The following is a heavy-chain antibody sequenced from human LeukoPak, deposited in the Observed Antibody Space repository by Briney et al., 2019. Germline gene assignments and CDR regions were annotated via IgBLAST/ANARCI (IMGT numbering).Heavy chain of an antibody. CDR2: IYTSEST. V-gene: IGHV4-61*02. CDR3: ARLNLRFGELFDY. CDR1: GGSISSGSYY. Sequence: SQTLSLTCTVSGGSISSGSYYWSWIRQPAGKGLEWIGRIYTSESTNYNPSLKTRATISVDTSKNQFSLKLSSVNAADTAVYYCARLNLRFGELFDYWGQGTLVTVSS. D-gene: IGHD3-10*01. J-gene: IGHJ4*02.